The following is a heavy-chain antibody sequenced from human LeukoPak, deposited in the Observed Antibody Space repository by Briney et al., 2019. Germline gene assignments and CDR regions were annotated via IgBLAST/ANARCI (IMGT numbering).Heavy chain of an antibody. J-gene: IGHJ4*02. CDR3: ARETSTWYFDY. CDR1: GFTFSSYG. CDR2: IWYDGSNK. Sequence: GSLRLSCGASGFTFSSYGMHWVRQAPGKGLEWVAVIWYDGSNKYYADSVKGRFTISRDNSKNTLYLQMNSLRAEDTAVYYCARETSTWYFDYWGQGTLVTVSS. V-gene: IGHV3-33*01.